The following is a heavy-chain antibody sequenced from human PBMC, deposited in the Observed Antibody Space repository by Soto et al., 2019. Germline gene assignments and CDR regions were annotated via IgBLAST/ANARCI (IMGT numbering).Heavy chain of an antibody. D-gene: IGHD6-19*01. V-gene: IGHV4-31*03. CDR1: GGSIISGGYY. J-gene: IGHJ6*02. Sequence: SETLSLTCTVSGGSIISGGYYWIWIRQHPGKGLEWIGYIYYSGSTYYNPSLKSRVTISVDTSKNQFSPKLSSVTAADTAVYYCARERRAGYYYYGMDVWGQGTTVTVSS. CDR3: ARERRAGYYYYGMDV. CDR2: IYYSGST.